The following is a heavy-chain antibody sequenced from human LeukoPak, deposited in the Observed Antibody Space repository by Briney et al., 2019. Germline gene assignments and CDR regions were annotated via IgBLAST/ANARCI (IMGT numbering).Heavy chain of an antibody. CDR1: GGSFSGYY. V-gene: IGHV4-34*01. J-gene: IGHJ4*02. CDR2: INHSGST. Sequence: SETLSLTCAVYGGSFSGYYWSWIRQPPGKGLEWIGEINHSGSTNYNPSLKSRVTISVDTSKNQFSLKLSSVTAADTAVYYCARDSNWYPVDYWGQGTLVTVSS. D-gene: IGHD6-13*01. CDR3: ARDSNWYPVDY.